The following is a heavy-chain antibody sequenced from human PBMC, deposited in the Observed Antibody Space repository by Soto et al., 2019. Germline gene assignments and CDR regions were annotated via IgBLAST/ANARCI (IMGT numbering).Heavy chain of an antibody. Sequence: EVQLVESGGGLVQPGGSLRLSCSASGFTFSIYAMYWVRQAPGKGLEYVSSISTNGGSTHYADSVKGRFTISRDNSKNTVYLQMSSLRAEDTAVYYCVKGEYYYDSSGYYPFDYWGQGTLVTVSS. CDR2: ISTNGGST. V-gene: IGHV3-64D*06. J-gene: IGHJ4*02. CDR3: VKGEYYYDSSGYYPFDY. CDR1: GFTFSIYA. D-gene: IGHD3-22*01.